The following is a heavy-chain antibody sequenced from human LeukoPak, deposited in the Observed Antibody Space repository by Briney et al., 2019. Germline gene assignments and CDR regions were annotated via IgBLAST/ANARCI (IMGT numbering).Heavy chain of an antibody. V-gene: IGHV3-23*01. CDR2: ITGSGDGA. CDR3: ARTAMGDYVRFPNDY. D-gene: IGHD4-17*01. Sequence: PGGSLRLSCVVSGLSVNNFVLDWVRQAPGTGLEWVAGITGSGDGAYYADSVEGRFAISRDNSENTLFLQMDNVRAEDTALYYCARTAMGDYVRFPNDYWGQGTLVTVSS. J-gene: IGHJ4*02. CDR1: GLSVNNFV.